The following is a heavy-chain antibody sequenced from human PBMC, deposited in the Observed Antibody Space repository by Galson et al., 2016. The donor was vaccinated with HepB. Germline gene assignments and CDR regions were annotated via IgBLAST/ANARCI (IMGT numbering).Heavy chain of an antibody. Sequence: SVKVSCKAPGYSFTSYGISWVRQAPGQGLEWMGWINSRNGNTNYEQNFQGRVTLTTDTSTGAAYMELRSLRSDDTAVYYCARESSVAGRREVDPWGQGTLVTVSA. CDR1: GYSFTSYG. CDR2: INSRNGNT. D-gene: IGHD6-19*01. J-gene: IGHJ5*02. CDR3: ARESSVAGRREVDP. V-gene: IGHV1-18*04.